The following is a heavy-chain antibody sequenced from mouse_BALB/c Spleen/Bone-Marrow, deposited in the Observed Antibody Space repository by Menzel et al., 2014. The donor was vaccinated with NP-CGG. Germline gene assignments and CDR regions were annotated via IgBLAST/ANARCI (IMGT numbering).Heavy chain of an antibody. CDR1: GYTFTSYW. V-gene: IGHV1S81*02. J-gene: IGHJ4*01. CDR3: AIHGEAMDY. Sequence: QVQLQQPGAELVKPGASVKLSCKASGYTFTSYWMHWVKQRPGQGLEWIGEINPSNGRTNYNEKFKGKATLTADTSSSTAYMQLSSLTSEDSAVYYCAIHGEAMDYWGQGTSVTVSS. CDR2: INPSNGRT.